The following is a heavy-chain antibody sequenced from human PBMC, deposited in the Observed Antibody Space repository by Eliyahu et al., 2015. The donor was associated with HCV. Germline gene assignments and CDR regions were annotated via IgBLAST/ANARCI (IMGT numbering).Heavy chain of an antibody. CDR3: ARHWGAPDYFDY. CDR2: IYYSGST. J-gene: IGHJ4*02. D-gene: IGHD3-16*01. V-gene: IGHV4-39*01. CDR1: GGSITSRNYY. Sequence: QLQLQKSGPGLVKPSETLSLTCTVSGGSITSRNYYWGWIRQPPGKGLEWIGTIYYSGSTYYNPSLKSRVTISVDTSKSQFSLKLNSVTAADSAVYYCARHWGAPDYFDYWGQGNLVTVSS.